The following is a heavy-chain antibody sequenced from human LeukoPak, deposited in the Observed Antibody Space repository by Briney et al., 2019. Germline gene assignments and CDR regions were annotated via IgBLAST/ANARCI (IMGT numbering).Heavy chain of an antibody. D-gene: IGHD3-16*01. CDR3: ARDLSRGSYWFDP. CDR2: IYSGGST. J-gene: IGHJ5*02. V-gene: IGHV3-66*01. CDR1: GFTVSSNY. Sequence: GGSLRLSCAASGFTVSSNYMSWVRQAPGKGLEWVSVIYSGGSTYYADSVKGRFTISRDSSKNTLYLQMNSLRAEDTAVYYCARDLSRGSYWFDPWGQGTLVTVSS.